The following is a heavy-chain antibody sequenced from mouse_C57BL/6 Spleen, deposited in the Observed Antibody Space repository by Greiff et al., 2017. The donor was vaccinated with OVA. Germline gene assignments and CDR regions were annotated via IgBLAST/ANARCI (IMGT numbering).Heavy chain of an antibody. CDR3: ARKGLNGDWYFDV. D-gene: IGHD3-3*01. J-gene: IGHJ1*03. V-gene: IGHV1-63*01. CDR2: IYPGGGYT. CDR1: GYTFTNYW. Sequence: QVQLQQSGAELVRPGTSVKMSCKASGYTFTNYWIGWAKQRPGHGLEWIGDIYPGGGYTNYNEKFKGKATLTADKSSSTAYMQFSRLTSEDAANYYCARKGLNGDWYFDVWGTGTTVTVSS.